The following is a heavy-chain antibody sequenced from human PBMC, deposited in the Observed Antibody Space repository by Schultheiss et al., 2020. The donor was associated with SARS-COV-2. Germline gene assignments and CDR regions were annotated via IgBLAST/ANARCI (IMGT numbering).Heavy chain of an antibody. CDR1: GGSISSSSYY. V-gene: IGHV4-39*07. CDR2: IYYSGST. D-gene: IGHD5-24*01. Sequence: SETLSLTCTVSGGSISSSSYYWGWIRQPPGKGLEWIGSIYYSGSTYYNPSLKSRVTISVDKSKNQFSLKLSSVTAADTAVYYCAREGGRDGYKVLAFDIWGQGTMVTVSS. CDR3: AREGGRDGYKVLAFDI. J-gene: IGHJ3*02.